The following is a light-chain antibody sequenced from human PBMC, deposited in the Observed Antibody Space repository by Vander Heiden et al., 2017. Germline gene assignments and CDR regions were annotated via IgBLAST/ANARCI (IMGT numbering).Light chain of an antibody. J-gene: IGLJ2*01. CDR2: DVS. V-gene: IGLV2-14*03. CDR1: SSDVGGYNY. Sequence: QSALTQPAPVSGSPGQSITISCTGTSSDVGGYNYASWYQQHPGKAPKVMIYDVSNRPSGVSNRFSGSKAGNTASLTISGLQAEDEADYYCTSYTSRTTWVFGGGTKLTVL. CDR3: TSYTSRTTWV.